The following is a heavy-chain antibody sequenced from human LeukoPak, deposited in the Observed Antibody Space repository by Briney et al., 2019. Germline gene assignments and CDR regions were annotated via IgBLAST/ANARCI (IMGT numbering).Heavy chain of an antibody. V-gene: IGHV4-34*01. D-gene: IGHD4-17*01. CDR2: INHSGST. CDR3: ARGYGDYGY. J-gene: IGHJ4*02. CDR1: GVSFSGYY. Sequence: SETLSLTCAVYGVSFSGYYWSWIRQPPGKGLEWIGEINHSGSTNYNPSLKSRVTISVDTSKNQFSLKLSSVTAADTAVYYCARGYGDYGYWGQGTLVTVSS.